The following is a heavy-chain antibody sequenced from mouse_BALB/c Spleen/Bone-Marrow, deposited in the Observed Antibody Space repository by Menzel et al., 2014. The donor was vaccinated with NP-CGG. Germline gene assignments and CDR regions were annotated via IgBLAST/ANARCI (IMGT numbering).Heavy chain of an antibody. CDR3: AKHRSVYPYAMDY. CDR2: IWGGGKE. V-gene: IGHV2-6-5*01. J-gene: IGHJ4*01. CDR1: GVSLNDNG. Sequence: QGMLVEAGPGLGAPSQSLSITSTVSGVSLNDNGVSWICQAPGKGLEWLGVIWGGGKEYYNSVLKSRLSINKDNSKSQVFLKMYSLQTDDTAIYYCAKHRSVYPYAMDYWGQGTSVTVSS. D-gene: IGHD2-10*02.